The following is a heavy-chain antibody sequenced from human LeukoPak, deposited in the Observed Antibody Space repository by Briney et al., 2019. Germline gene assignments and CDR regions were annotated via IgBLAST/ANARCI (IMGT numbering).Heavy chain of an antibody. CDR1: GFTFSSYW. CDR2: IKQDGSEK. J-gene: IGHJ4*02. V-gene: IGHV3-7*01. Sequence: GGSLRLSCAASGFTFSSYWMSWVRQAPGKGLGWVANIKQDGSEKYYVDSVKGRFTISRDNAKNSLYLQMNSLRAEDTAVYYCARFGDSSGYFLDYWGQGTLVTVSS. D-gene: IGHD3-22*01. CDR3: ARFGDSSGYFLDY.